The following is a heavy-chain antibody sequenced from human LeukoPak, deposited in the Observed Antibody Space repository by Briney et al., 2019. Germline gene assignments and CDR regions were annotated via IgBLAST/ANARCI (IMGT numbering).Heavy chain of an antibody. D-gene: IGHD4-17*01. CDR1: GYTFTSYG. V-gene: IGHV1-18*01. Sequence: ASVKVSCKASGYTFTSYGISWVRQAPGQGLEWMGWISAYNGNTNYAQKFQGRVTITADESTSTAYMELSSLRSEDTAVYYCARHSYGDYPQHPIDYWGQGTLVTVSS. J-gene: IGHJ4*02. CDR2: ISAYNGNT. CDR3: ARHSYGDYPQHPIDY.